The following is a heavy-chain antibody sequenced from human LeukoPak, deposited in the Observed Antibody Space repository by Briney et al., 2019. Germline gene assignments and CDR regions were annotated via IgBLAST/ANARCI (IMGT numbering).Heavy chain of an antibody. CDR2: ISSSGSTI. CDR3: ARWTVGATNYFDY. CDR1: GFTFSDYY. D-gene: IGHD1-26*01. Sequence: GGSLRLSCAASGFTFSDYYMSWIRQAPGRGLEWGSYISSSGSTIYYADSVKGRFTISRDNAQNSLYLQMNSLRAEDTAVYYCARWTVGATNYFDYWGQGTLVTVSS. J-gene: IGHJ4*02. V-gene: IGHV3-11*01.